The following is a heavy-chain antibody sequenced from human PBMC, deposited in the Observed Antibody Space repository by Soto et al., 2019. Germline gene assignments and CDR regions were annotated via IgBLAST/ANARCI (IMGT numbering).Heavy chain of an antibody. CDR1: GDSISGGDYY. CDR2: IYYSGST. Sequence: PSETLSLTCTVSGDSISGGDYYWSWIRQPPGKGLEWVGYIYYSGSTTYNPSLKSRLTLSVDTSKNQFSLKLRSVSAADTAVYYCARLGRWLQALDSWGQGTLVTVSS. CDR3: ARLGRWLQALDS. D-gene: IGHD5-12*01. J-gene: IGHJ4*02. V-gene: IGHV4-61*08.